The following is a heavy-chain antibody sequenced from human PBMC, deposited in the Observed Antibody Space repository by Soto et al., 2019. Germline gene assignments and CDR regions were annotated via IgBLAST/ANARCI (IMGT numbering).Heavy chain of an antibody. Sequence: EVQLVESGGGLVKPGGSLRLSCAASGFTFSSYSMNWDRQAPGKGLEWVSSISSSSSYIYYADSVKGRFTISRDNAKNSLYLQMNSLRAEDTAVYYCASGSHGVNNWFDPWGQGTLVTVSS. CDR1: GFTFSSYS. D-gene: IGHD4-17*01. CDR2: ISSSSSYI. V-gene: IGHV3-21*01. J-gene: IGHJ5*02. CDR3: ASGSHGVNNWFDP.